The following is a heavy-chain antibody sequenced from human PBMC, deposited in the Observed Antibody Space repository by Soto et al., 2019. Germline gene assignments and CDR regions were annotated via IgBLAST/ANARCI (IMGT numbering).Heavy chain of an antibody. D-gene: IGHD5-12*01. CDR1: GGTFSTST. CDR3: ARDSPIGSTYSGYDAIDS. Sequence: QVQLVQSGAEVKKPGSSVKVSCKASGGTFSTSTFTWVRQAPGQGLEWLGRTIPILDVADYAQDFQGRVTIPADKSTSTAYRELTSLTSKDTAVYYCARDSPIGSTYSGYDAIDSWGQGTLVTVSS. CDR2: TIPILDVA. J-gene: IGHJ4*02. V-gene: IGHV1-69*08.